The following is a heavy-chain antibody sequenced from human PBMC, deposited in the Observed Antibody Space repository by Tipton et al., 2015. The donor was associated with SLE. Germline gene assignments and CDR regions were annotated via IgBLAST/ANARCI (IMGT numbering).Heavy chain of an antibody. D-gene: IGHD2-21*01. J-gene: IGHJ4*02. Sequence: TLSLTCTVSGGSISSSSYYWGWIRQPPGKRLEWIGSIYYTGSTYYNPSLKSQVTMSVDTSENQFSLKLSSVTAADTAVYYCARHCQIYSFVYWGQGSLVTVSS. CDR3: ARHCQIYSFVY. CDR1: GGSISSSSYY. V-gene: IGHV4-39*07. CDR2: IYYTGST.